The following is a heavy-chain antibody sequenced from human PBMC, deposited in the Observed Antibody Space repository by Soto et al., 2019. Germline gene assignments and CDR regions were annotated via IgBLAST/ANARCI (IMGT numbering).Heavy chain of an antibody. Sequence: GESLKLSCKGSGYSFTSYWIGWVRQMPGKGLEWMGIIYPGDSDTRYSPSFQGQVTISADKSISTAYLQWSSLKASDTAMYYCARHGGILTSGGYDYSYYYSMDVWGQGTTVTVSS. CDR1: GYSFTSYW. J-gene: IGHJ6*02. D-gene: IGHD2-15*01. CDR3: ARHGGILTSGGYDYSYYYSMDV. CDR2: IYPGDSDT. V-gene: IGHV5-51*01.